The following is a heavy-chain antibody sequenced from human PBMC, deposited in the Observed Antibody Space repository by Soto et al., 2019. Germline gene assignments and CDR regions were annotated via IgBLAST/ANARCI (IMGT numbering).Heavy chain of an antibody. Sequence: GGSLRLSCAASGFTFSSYAMSWVRQAPGKGLEWVSAISGSGGSTYYADSVKGRFTISRDNSKNTLYLQMNSLRAEDTAVYYRAKDNGYSSSWFKDYFDYWGQGTLVTVSS. V-gene: IGHV3-23*01. CDR1: GFTFSSYA. CDR2: ISGSGGST. J-gene: IGHJ4*02. D-gene: IGHD6-13*01. CDR3: AKDNGYSSSWFKDYFDY.